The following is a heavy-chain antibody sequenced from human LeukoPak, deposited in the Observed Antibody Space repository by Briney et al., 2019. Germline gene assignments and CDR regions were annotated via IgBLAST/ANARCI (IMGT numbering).Heavy chain of an antibody. V-gene: IGHV3-11*01. CDR3: ARDGVVVVTASVVNHYFGLDV. D-gene: IGHD2-21*02. J-gene: IGHJ6*02. Sequence: GGSLRLSCGTSGFTFSDYHMAWIRQAPGKRPEWVSHISGSASTTYYADSVKGRFTILRDNAQNSLSLQMNSLRAEDTAVYYCARDGVVVVTASVVNHYFGLDVWGHGTTVTVSS. CDR2: ISGSASTT. CDR1: GFTFSDYH.